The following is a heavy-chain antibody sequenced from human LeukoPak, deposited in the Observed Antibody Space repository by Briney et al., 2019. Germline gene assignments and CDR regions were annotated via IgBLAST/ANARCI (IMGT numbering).Heavy chain of an antibody. CDR3: ARGQQWLVPDDFYYYYYMDV. Sequence: SQTLSLTCTVSGDSISSGSYYWSWIRQPAGKGLEWIGRIYSSGSTYYNPSLKSRVTISVDTSKNQFSLKLSSVTAADTAVYYCARGQQWLVPDDFYYYYYMDVWGKGTTVTVSS. CDR2: IYSSGST. D-gene: IGHD6-19*01. J-gene: IGHJ6*03. CDR1: GDSISSGSYY. V-gene: IGHV4-61*02.